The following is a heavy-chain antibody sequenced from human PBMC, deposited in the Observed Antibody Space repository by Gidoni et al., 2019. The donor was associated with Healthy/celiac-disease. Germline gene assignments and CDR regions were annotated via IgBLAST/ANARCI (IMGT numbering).Heavy chain of an antibody. Sequence: QVQLQQWGAGLLKPSETLSLTCAVYGGSFSGYYWSWIRQPPGKGLEWIGEINHSGSTNYNPSLKSRVTISVDTSKNQFSLKLSSVTAADTAVYYCARGWVVVAPNAFDIWGQGTMVTVSS. CDR1: GGSFSGYY. D-gene: IGHD3-22*01. J-gene: IGHJ3*02. CDR3: ARGWVVVAPNAFDI. CDR2: INHSGST. V-gene: IGHV4-34*01.